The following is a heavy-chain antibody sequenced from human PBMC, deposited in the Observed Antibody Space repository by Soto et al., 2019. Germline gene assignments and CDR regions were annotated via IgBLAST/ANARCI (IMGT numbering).Heavy chain of an antibody. J-gene: IGHJ6*02. Sequence: LRLSCAASGFTLSSYSMTWVRQAPGKGLEWLSYISRSSSTINYADSVKGRFTISRDNAKNSVYLELNSLRDEDTAVYYCARDPPNFYYYGMDVWGQGTTVTVSS. CDR2: ISRSSSTI. CDR3: ARDPPNFYYYGMDV. V-gene: IGHV3-48*02. CDR1: GFTLSSYS.